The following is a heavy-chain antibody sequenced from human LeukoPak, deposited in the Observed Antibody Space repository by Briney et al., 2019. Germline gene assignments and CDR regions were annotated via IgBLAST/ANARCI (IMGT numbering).Heavy chain of an antibody. V-gene: IGHV3-9*01. CDR1: GFTFDDYA. CDR3: AKDMRYSSSSGADY. J-gene: IGHJ4*02. CDR2: ISWNSGSI. D-gene: IGHD6-6*01. Sequence: GRSLRLSCAASGFTFDDYAMHWVRQAPGKGLEWVSGISWNSGSIGYADSVKGRFTISRDNAKNSLYLQMNSLRAEDTALYYCAKDMRYSSSSGADYWGQGTLVTVSS.